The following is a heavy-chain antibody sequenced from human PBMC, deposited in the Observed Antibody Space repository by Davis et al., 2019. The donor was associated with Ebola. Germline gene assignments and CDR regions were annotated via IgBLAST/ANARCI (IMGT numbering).Heavy chain of an antibody. V-gene: IGHV4-4*02. CDR1: W. Sequence: WMSWVRQPPGTGLGWIGETYQSGSTYYNPSLKSRVTISVDKSKNQFSLKLTSMTAADQAVYYCARTTGVRYFDYWGQGSLVTVSS. CDR3: ARTTGVRYFDY. J-gene: IGHJ4*02. CDR2: TYQSGST. D-gene: IGHD1-1*01.